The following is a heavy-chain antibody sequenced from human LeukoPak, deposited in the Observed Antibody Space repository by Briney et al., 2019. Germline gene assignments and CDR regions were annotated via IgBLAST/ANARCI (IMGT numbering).Heavy chain of an antibody. D-gene: IGHD3-22*01. J-gene: IGHJ3*02. CDR3: ARFRKNFYDSSGSLAFDI. Sequence: SETLSLTCTVSGGSISSGDYYWNWIRQHPGKGLERIGYIYYIGSTYYNPSLRSRVTISVDTSKNQFSLNLSSVTAADTAVYYCARFRKNFYDSSGSLAFDIWGQGTMVTVSS. CDR2: IYYIGST. V-gene: IGHV4-31*03. CDR1: GGSISSGDYY.